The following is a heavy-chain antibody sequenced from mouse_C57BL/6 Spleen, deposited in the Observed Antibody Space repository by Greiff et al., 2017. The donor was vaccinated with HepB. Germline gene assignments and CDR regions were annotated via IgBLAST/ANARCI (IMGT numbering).Heavy chain of an antibody. Sequence: VKLMESGAELVKPGASVKISCKASGYTFTDYYINWVKQRPGQGLEWIGKIGPGSGSTYYNEKFKGKATLTADKASSTAYMQLSSLTSEDSAVYFCARSGVSIYYGNSYFDYWGQGTTLTVSS. CDR3: ARSGVSIYYGNSYFDY. CDR2: IGPGSGST. CDR1: GYTFTDYY. D-gene: IGHD2-1*01. V-gene: IGHV1-77*01. J-gene: IGHJ2*01.